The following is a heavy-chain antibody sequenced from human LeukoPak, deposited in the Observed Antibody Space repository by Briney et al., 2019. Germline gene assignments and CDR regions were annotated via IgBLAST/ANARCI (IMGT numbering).Heavy chain of an antibody. J-gene: IGHJ1*01. V-gene: IGHV4-39*07. Sequence: PSETLSLTCTVSGGSISSSSYYWGWIRQPPGKGLEWIGSIYYSGSTYYNPSLKSRVTISVDTSKNQFSLKLSSVTAADTAVYYCVRVKGLGIAAEHWGQGTLVTVSS. CDR2: IYYSGST. CDR1: GGSISSSSYY. D-gene: IGHD6-13*01. CDR3: VRVKGLGIAAEH.